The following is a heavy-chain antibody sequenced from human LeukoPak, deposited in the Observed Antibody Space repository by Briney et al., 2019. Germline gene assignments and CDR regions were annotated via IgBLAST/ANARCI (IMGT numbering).Heavy chain of an antibody. J-gene: IGHJ4*02. V-gene: IGHV3-7*01. D-gene: IGHD6-13*01. Sequence: GGSLRLSCAASGFTFTNYWMSWVRQAPGKGLELVANIKQDRSEKYYVDSVKGRFTISRDNAKNSLYLQMNSLRAEDTAVYYCAREGYSSSQDYWGQGTLVTVSS. CDR3: AREGYSSSQDY. CDR1: GFTFTNYW. CDR2: IKQDRSEK.